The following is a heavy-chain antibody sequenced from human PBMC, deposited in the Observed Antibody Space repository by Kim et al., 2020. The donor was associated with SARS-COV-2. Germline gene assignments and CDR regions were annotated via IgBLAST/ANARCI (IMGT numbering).Heavy chain of an antibody. J-gene: IGHJ5*02. V-gene: IGHV4-59*01. Sequence: NYNPSLKNRVTISVDTSKNQFSLKLSSVTAADTAVYYCARDPNHEGWFDPWGQGTLVTVSS. CDR3: ARDPNHEGWFDP.